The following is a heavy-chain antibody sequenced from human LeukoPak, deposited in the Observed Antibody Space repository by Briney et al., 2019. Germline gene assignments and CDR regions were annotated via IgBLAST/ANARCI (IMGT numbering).Heavy chain of an antibody. J-gene: IGHJ4*02. CDR1: GYTFTGYY. CDR2: INPNSGGT. V-gene: IGHV1-2*02. CDR3: ARGGRWVLRYLDPFDY. D-gene: IGHD3-9*01. Sequence: ASVKVSCKASGYTFTGYYMHWVRQAPGQGLEWMGWINPNSGGTNYAQKFQGRVTMTRDTSISTAYMELSRLRSDDTAVYYCARGGRWVLRYLDPFDYWGQGTLVTVSS.